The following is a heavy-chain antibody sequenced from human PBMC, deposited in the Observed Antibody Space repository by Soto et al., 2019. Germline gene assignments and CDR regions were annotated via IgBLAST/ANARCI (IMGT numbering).Heavy chain of an antibody. Sequence: VQLVQSGAEVKKPGSSVKVSCKASGGTFSSYTISWVRQAPGQGLEWMGRIIPILGIANYAQKFQGRVTITADKSTSTAYMELSSLRSEDTAVYYCARGYYGSGSQQFDYWGQGTLVTVSS. J-gene: IGHJ4*02. D-gene: IGHD3-10*01. CDR3: ARGYYGSGSQQFDY. V-gene: IGHV1-69*02. CDR2: IIPILGIA. CDR1: GGTFSSYT.